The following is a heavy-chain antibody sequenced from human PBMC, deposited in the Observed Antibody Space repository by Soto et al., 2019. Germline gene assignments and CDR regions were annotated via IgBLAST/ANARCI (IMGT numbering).Heavy chain of an antibody. Sequence: GGSLRLSCAASGFIXSSYAMSWVRQAPGKGLEWVSAISGSGTTAYYADSVKGRFTFSRDNSKKTMYLQMNSLRAEDTAVYYCAKTIDGWFSAFEIWGQGTMVTVSS. CDR1: GFIXSSYA. CDR3: AKTIDGWFSAFEI. CDR2: ISGSGTTA. V-gene: IGHV3-23*01. D-gene: IGHD6-19*01. J-gene: IGHJ3*02.